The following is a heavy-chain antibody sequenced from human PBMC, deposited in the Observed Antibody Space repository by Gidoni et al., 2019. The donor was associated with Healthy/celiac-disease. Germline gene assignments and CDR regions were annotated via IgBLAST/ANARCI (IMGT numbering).Heavy chain of an antibody. D-gene: IGHD5-12*01. CDR1: GYTFTSYG. CDR3: ARDTRYSGYVWSNLNHMDV. Sequence: QVQLVQSGAEVKKPGASVKVYCKASGYTFTSYGISWVRQASVQGLEWMGWISAYNGNKNYAQKLQGRVTMTTDKSTSTAYMELRSLRSDDTAVYYCARDTRYSGYVWSNLNHMDVWGQGTTVTVSS. J-gene: IGHJ6*02. CDR2: ISAYNGNK. V-gene: IGHV1-18*01.